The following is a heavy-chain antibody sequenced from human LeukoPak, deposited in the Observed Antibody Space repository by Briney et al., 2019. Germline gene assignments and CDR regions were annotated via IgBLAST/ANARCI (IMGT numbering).Heavy chain of an antibody. CDR2: IIPIFGTA. J-gene: IGHJ5*02. CDR3: ARDLSAAGTINPYNWFDP. Sequence: ASVKVSCKASGGTFSSYAISWVRQAPGQGLEWMGGIIPIFGTANYAQKLQGRVTITADESTSTAYMELSSLRSEDTAVYYCARDLSAAGTINPYNWFDPWGQGTLVTVSS. D-gene: IGHD6-13*01. V-gene: IGHV1-69*13. CDR1: GGTFSSYA.